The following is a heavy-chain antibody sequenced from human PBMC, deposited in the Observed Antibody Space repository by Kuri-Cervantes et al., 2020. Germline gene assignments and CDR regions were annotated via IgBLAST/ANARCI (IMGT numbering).Heavy chain of an antibody. J-gene: IGHJ4*02. D-gene: IGHD3-16*02. Sequence: GGSLRLSCAASGFTFSAYSMNWVRQAPGKGLEWLSYITSSSTIYYADSVKGRFTISRDNAKNSLYLQMNSLRAEDTAVYYCAKDLRTAQITFGGVIVIGVGPPGDYWGQGTLVTVSS. CDR2: ITSSSTI. CDR1: GFTFSAYS. CDR3: AKDLRTAQITFGGVIVIGVGPPGDY. V-gene: IGHV3-48*01.